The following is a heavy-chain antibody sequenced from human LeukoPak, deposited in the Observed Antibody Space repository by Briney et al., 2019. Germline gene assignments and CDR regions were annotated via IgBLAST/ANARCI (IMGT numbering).Heavy chain of an antibody. J-gene: IGHJ4*02. D-gene: IGHD6-19*01. CDR3: ARVQAVAGFDFDY. CDR2: ISSSGSTI. Sequence: PVGSLRLSRAASGFAFSSDEMNWVGQAPGKGLEWVSYISSSGSTIYYADSVKGRFTISRDNAKNSLYLQMNSLRAEDTAVYYCARVQAVAGFDFDYWGQGPLVTVSS. V-gene: IGHV3-48*03. CDR1: GFAFSSDE.